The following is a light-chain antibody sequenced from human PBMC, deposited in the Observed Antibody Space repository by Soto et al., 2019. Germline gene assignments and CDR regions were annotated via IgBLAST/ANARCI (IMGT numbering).Light chain of an antibody. J-gene: IGLJ1*01. V-gene: IGLV1-44*01. CDR3: AAWDDSLNGHYV. CDR1: SSNIESHP. CDR2: SNK. Sequence: QSVLTQPPSASGTPGQRVTISCSGRSSNIESHPVHWYQQLPGTAPKLLIYSNKERPSGVTDRFSGSKSGTSASLAISGLQSEYEADYYCAAWDDSLNGHYVFGTGTKVTVL.